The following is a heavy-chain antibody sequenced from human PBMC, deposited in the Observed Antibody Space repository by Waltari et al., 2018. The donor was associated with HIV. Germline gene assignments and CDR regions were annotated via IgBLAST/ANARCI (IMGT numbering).Heavy chain of an antibody. J-gene: IGHJ4*02. CDR3: ASQGPARYYFDY. CDR2: IIPILGIA. Sequence: QVQLVQSGAEVKKPGSSVKVSCKASGGPFSSYAISWVRQAPGQGLEWMGRIIPILGIANYAQKFQGRVTITADKSTSTAYMELSSLRSEDTAVYYCASQGPARYYFDYWGQGTLVTVSS. V-gene: IGHV1-69*04. CDR1: GGPFSSYA.